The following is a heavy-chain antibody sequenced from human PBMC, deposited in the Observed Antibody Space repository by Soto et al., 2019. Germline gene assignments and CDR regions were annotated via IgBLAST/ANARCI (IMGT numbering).Heavy chain of an antibody. V-gene: IGHV4-34*01. Sequence: QVQLQQWGAGLLKPSETLSLTCAVYGGSFSGYYWSWIRQPPGKGLEWIGEINHSGSTNYNPSHKSRVTISVDTSKNQFSLKLSSVTAADTAVYYCARAQRPGIAAAGTGGYFDYWGQGTLVTVSS. CDR2: INHSGST. CDR3: ARAQRPGIAAAGTGGYFDY. CDR1: GGSFSGYY. D-gene: IGHD6-13*01. J-gene: IGHJ4*02.